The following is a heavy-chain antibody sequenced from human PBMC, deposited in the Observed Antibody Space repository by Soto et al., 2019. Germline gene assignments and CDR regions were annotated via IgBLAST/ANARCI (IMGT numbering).Heavy chain of an antibody. V-gene: IGHV1-2*02. CDR1: GYTFTGYY. Sequence: QVQLVQSGAEVKKPGASVKVSCKASGYTFTGYYMHWVRRAPGQGLEWMGWISPDSGGTNYAQKFQGRVTMTRDTSISTAYMELSSLRSDDTAVYFCARDSGYCTSTSCYYFDSWGQGTQVAVSS. CDR3: ARDSGYCTSTSCYYFDS. J-gene: IGHJ4*02. D-gene: IGHD2-2*01. CDR2: ISPDSGGT.